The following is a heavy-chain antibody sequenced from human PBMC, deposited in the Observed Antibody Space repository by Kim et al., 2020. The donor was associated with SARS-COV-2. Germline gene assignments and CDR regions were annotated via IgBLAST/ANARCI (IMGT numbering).Heavy chain of an antibody. CDR1: GFTFSNHA. D-gene: IGHD5-18*01. V-gene: IGHV3-30*10. Sequence: GGSLRLSCAASGFTFSNHALHWVRQTPGKGLEWVAVISSDENTIYYTDSVKGRFTISRDNSKNTLYLQMNRLRVEDTAVYYCSRDRGNSHRGAHGMDVWGQGTTVTVSS. CDR2: ISSDENTI. CDR3: SRDRGNSHRGAHGMDV. J-gene: IGHJ6*02.